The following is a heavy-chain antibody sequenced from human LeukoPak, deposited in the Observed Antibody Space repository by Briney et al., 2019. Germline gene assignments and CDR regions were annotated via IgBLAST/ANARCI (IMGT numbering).Heavy chain of an antibody. V-gene: IGHV3-53*01. CDR2: IFNGGST. Sequence: PGGSLRLSCAASGFTVSSNHMNWVRQAPGKGLEWVSVIFNGGSTYYADSVKGRFTISRDNSKNTLYLQMNSLRAEDTAVYYCARGVVAAAGNAFDIWGQGTMVTVSS. CDR3: ARGVVAAAGNAFDI. J-gene: IGHJ3*02. D-gene: IGHD6-13*01. CDR1: GFTVSSNH.